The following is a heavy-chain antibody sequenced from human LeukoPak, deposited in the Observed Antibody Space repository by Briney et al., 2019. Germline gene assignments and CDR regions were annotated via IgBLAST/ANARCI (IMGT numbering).Heavy chain of an antibody. Sequence: PGGSLRLSCAASGFTLSSYAMHWVRQPAGKGLEWVSAIGTAGDTFYPGSVKGRSTISRENAKKSLFLQMNSLRAEDTAVYYCARQNTPHGNFDYWGQGTLVTVSS. CDR1: GFTLSSYA. D-gene: IGHD1-26*01. J-gene: IGHJ4*02. CDR3: ARQNTPHGNFDY. CDR2: IGTAGDT. V-gene: IGHV3-13*01.